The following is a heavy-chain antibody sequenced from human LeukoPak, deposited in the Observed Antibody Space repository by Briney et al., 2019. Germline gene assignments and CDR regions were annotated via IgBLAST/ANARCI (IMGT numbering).Heavy chain of an antibody. CDR3: ARDGGYYGDYLSDY. J-gene: IGHJ4*02. V-gene: IGHV3-74*01. D-gene: IGHD4-17*01. CDR1: GFTFSSYW. CDR2: INSDGSST. Sequence: GGSLRLSCAASGFTFSSYWMHWVRQAPGKGLVWVSRINSDGSSTSYADSVKSRFTISRDNAKSTLYLQMNSLRAEDTAVYYCARDGGYYGDYLSDYWGQGTLVTVSS.